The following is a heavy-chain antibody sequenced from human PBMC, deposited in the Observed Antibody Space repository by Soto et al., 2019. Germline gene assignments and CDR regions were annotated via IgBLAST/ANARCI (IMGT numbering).Heavy chain of an antibody. Sequence: EVQLVESGGGVVQPGGSLRLSCAASGFSLSNYWMHWVRQVPGGGLVWVSRIDRDGYSSTYAEPMKGRFTISIDNAKNNLYLQNNSLRAEETAVYYCARQPIGTVTPDYWGQGTLVTVSS. J-gene: IGHJ4*02. CDR2: IDRDGYSS. CDR1: GFSLSNYW. D-gene: IGHD4-17*01. V-gene: IGHV3-74*01. CDR3: ARQPIGTVTPDY.